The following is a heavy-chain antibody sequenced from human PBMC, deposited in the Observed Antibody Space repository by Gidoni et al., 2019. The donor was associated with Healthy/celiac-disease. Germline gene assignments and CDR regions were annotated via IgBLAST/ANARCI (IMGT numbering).Heavy chain of an antibody. D-gene: IGHD6-19*01. CDR2: ISYDGSNK. V-gene: IGHV3-30-3*01. Sequence: QVQLVESGGGVVQPGRSLRLSCAASGFTFSSYAMHWVRQAPGKGLEWVAVISYDGSNKYYADSVKGRFTISRDNSKNTLYLQMNSLRAEDTAVYYCAREAGRGSDYWGQGTLVTVSS. J-gene: IGHJ4*02. CDR1: GFTFSSYA. CDR3: AREAGRGSDY.